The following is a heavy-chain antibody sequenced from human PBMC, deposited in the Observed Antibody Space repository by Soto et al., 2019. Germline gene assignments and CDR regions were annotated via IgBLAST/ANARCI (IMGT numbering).Heavy chain of an antibody. CDR3: AILLSTVTTGFNWFDP. CDR2: IIPIFGTA. Sequence: QVQLVQSGAEVRKPGSSVKVSCKASGGTFSRHAISWVRQAPGQGLEWMGGIIPIFGTANHAQKFQGRVTIIADESTSTVYMELSSLRSEDTAVYYCAILLSTVTTGFNWFDPWGQGTLVTVSS. D-gene: IGHD4-17*01. J-gene: IGHJ5*02. V-gene: IGHV1-69*01. CDR1: GGTFSRHA.